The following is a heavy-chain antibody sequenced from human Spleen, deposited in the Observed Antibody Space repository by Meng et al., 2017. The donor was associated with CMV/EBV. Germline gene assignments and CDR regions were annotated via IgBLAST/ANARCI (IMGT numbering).Heavy chain of an antibody. D-gene: IGHD1-26*01. J-gene: IGHJ6*02. CDR3: ARVGPIVGATDYYYGMDV. V-gene: IGHV1-69*05. CDR2: IIPIFGTA. Sequence: SVKVSCKASGGTFSSYAISWVRQAPGQGLEWMGGIIPIFGTANYAQKFQGRVTITTDESTSTAYMELRSLRSDDTAVYYCARVGPIVGATDYYYGMDVWGQGTTVTVSS. CDR1: GGTFSSYA.